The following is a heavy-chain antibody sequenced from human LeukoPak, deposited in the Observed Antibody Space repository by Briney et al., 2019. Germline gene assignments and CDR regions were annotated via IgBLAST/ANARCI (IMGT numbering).Heavy chain of an antibody. D-gene: IGHD3-22*01. CDR1: GGTFSSYA. Sequence: SVKVSCKASGGTFSSYAISWVRQAPGQGLEWMGGIIPIFGTANYAQKFQGRVTITTDESTSTAYMELSSLRSEDTAVYYCARMGSYYDSSGYQGTEYFQHWGQGTLVTVSS. CDR3: ARMGSYYDSSGYQGTEYFQH. V-gene: IGHV1-69*05. J-gene: IGHJ1*01. CDR2: IIPIFGTA.